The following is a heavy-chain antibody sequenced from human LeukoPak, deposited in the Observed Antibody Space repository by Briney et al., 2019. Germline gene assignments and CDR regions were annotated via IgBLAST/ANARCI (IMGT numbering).Heavy chain of an antibody. CDR1: GGSISSYY. D-gene: IGHD5-18*01. CDR3: ARSPSAMVKFFDY. CDR2: IYYSGST. J-gene: IGHJ4*02. Sequence: SETLSLTCTVSGGSISSYYWSWIRQPPGKGLEWIGYIYYSGSTNYNPSLKSRVTISVDTPKNQFSLKLSSVTAADTAVYYCARSPSAMVKFFDYWGQGTLVTVSS. V-gene: IGHV4-59*01.